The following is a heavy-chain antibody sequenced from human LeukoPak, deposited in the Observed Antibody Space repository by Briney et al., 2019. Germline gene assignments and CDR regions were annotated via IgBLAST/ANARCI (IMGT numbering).Heavy chain of an antibody. CDR3: GRQENRIAAASAGY. V-gene: IGHV4-39*01. CDR2: RYYRGST. D-gene: IGHD6-13*01. CDR1: GDSISSSSSY. Sequence: RPSETLSLTCIVSGDSISSSSSYWGWIRQPPGKGLEWIGSRYYRGSTYYNPSLKSRVTISEDTSKNQLSLKLSSVTAADTAVYYCGRQENRIAAASAGYWGQGTLVTVSS. J-gene: IGHJ4*02.